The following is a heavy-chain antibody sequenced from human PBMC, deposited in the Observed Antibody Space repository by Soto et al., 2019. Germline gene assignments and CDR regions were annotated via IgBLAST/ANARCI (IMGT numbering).Heavy chain of an antibody. CDR3: ARAATRLVYFDY. J-gene: IGHJ4*02. Sequence: SETLSLTCTGSGGSISSGDYYWSWIRQPPGKGLEWIGYIYYSGETYYNPSLKSRVTISVDTSKNQFSLKLSSVTAADTAVYYCARAATRLVYFDYWGQGTLVTVSS. CDR2: IYYSGET. D-gene: IGHD1-26*01. CDR1: GGSISSGDYY. V-gene: IGHV4-30-4*01.